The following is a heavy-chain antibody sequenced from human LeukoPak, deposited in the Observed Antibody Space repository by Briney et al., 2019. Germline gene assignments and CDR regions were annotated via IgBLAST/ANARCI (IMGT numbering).Heavy chain of an antibody. J-gene: IGHJ4*02. CDR3: ACLDDYGGNLDY. D-gene: IGHD4-23*01. CDR1: GGSISSYY. V-gene: IGHV4-59*08. CDR2: IYYSGST. Sequence: SETLSLTCTVSGGSISSYYWSWIRQPPGKGLEWIGYIYYSGSTNYNPSLKSRVTISVDTSKNQFSLKLSSVTAADTAVYYCACLDDYGGNLDYWGQGTLVTVSS.